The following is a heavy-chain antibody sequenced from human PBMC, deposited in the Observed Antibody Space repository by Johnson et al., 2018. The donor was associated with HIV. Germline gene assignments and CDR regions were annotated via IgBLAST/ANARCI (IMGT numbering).Heavy chain of an antibody. J-gene: IGHJ3*01. CDR2: ISYDGSNK. CDR1: GFTFSSYG. D-gene: IGHD5-18*01. CDR3: ARPYSEYIYAAFSL. V-gene: IGHV3-33*05. Sequence: QVQLVESGGGVVQPGRSLRLSCAASGFTFSSYGMHWVRQAPGKGLEWVAVISYDGSNKYYVDSVRGRFTISRDNAENSIILQMNSLRAEDTAVYYCARPYSEYIYAAFSLWGQGTMVTVSS.